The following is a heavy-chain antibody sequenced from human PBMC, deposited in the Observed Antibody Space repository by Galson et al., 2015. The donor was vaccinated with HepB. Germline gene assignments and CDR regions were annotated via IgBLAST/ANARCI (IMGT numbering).Heavy chain of an antibody. CDR2: ISYDGSNK. V-gene: IGHV3-30*18. Sequence: SLRLSCAASGFTFSSYGMHWVRQAPGKGLEWVAVISYDGSNKYYADSVKGRFTISRDNSKNTLYLQMNSLRAEDTAVYYCAKAHGYSSSWYDYWGQGTLVTVSS. CDR1: GFTFSSYG. D-gene: IGHD6-13*01. CDR3: AKAHGYSSSWYDY. J-gene: IGHJ4*02.